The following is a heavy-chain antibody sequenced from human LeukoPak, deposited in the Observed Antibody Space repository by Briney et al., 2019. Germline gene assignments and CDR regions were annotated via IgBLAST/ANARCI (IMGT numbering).Heavy chain of an antibody. J-gene: IGHJ4*02. CDR1: GFTFSSSA. Sequence: GGSLRLSCAASGFTFSSSAMSWVRQAPGKGLEWVSSITDSGDGTYYADSVKGRFTISRDDSKNTLYLQMNSLRVEDTAIYYCAKDSPVATRWGQGTLVTVSS. V-gene: IGHV3-23*01. D-gene: IGHD1-26*01. CDR2: ITDSGDGT. CDR3: AKDSPVATR.